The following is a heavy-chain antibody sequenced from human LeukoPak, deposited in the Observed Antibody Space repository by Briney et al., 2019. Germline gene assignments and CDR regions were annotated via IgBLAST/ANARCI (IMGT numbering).Heavy chain of an antibody. J-gene: IGHJ4*02. CDR1: GGTFSSYA. CDR2: IIPIFGTA. V-gene: IGHV1-69*05. Sequence: SVKVSCKASGGTFSSYAISWVRQAPGQGLEWMGRIIPIFGTANYAQKFQGRVTITTDESTSTAYMELSSLRSEDTAVYYCAKECYDFWSGYCDHWGQGTLVTVSS. CDR3: AKECYDFWSGYCDH. D-gene: IGHD3-3*01.